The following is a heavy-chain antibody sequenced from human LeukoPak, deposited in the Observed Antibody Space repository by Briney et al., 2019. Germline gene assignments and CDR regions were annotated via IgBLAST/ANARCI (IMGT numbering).Heavy chain of an antibody. CDR1: GYTFTGYY. Sequence: GASVKVSCKASGYTFTGYYMHWVRQAPGQGLEWMGWFNPNSGGTNYAQKFQGRVTMTRDTSISTAYMELSRLRSDDTAVYYCARADSSSSVSDYYYYMDVWGKGTTVTVSS. CDR2: FNPNSGGT. D-gene: IGHD6-6*01. CDR3: ARADSSSSVSDYYYYMDV. V-gene: IGHV1-2*02. J-gene: IGHJ6*03.